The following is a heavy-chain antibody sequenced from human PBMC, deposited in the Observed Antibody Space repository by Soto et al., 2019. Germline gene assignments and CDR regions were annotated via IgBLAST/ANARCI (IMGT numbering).Heavy chain of an antibody. J-gene: IGHJ4*02. D-gene: IGHD6-13*01. Sequence: EVQLLESGGGLVQPGGSLRLSCAASGFTFSRYAMSRVRQAPGKGLEWVSSISADIDATNYADSVEGRFAISRENSENTLYLQINSLKAEDPAIYYCVRDPAVCCIYYFEYWGQGNVVTVSS. CDR1: GFTFSRYA. V-gene: IGHV3-23*01. CDR2: ISADIDAT. CDR3: VRDPAVCCIYYFEY.